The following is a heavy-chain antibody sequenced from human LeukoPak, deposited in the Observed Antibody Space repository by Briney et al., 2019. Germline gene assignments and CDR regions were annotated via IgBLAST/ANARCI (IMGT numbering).Heavy chain of an antibody. V-gene: IGHV3-48*01. D-gene: IGHD4-11*01. CDR3: APTDRLDV. Sequence: PGGSLRLTCAASGFTFSSYSMNWVRQAPGKGLEWVSYIGSSSTIYYAESVKGRFTISRDNAKNSLYLQMNSLRAEDTAVYYCAPTDRLDVWGKGTTVTVSS. CDR2: IGSSSTI. CDR1: GFTFSSYS. J-gene: IGHJ6*04.